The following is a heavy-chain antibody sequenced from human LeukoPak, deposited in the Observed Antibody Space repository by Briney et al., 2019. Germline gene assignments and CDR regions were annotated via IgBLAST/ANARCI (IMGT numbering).Heavy chain of an antibody. CDR3: ASSVVPAAQTQSDY. V-gene: IGHV4-34*01. J-gene: IGHJ4*02. D-gene: IGHD2-2*01. CDR1: GGSFSGYY. Sequence: SSETLSLTCAVYGGSFSGYYWSWIRQPPGKGLEWIGEINHSGSTNYNPSLKSRVTISVDTSKNQFSLKLSSVTAADTAVYYCASSVVPAAQTQSDYWGQGPWSPSPQ. CDR2: INHSGST.